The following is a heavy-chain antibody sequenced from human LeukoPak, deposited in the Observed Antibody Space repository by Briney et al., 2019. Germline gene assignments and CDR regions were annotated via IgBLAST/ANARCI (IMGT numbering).Heavy chain of an antibody. CDR2: VYYSGST. Sequence: SETLSLTCVVSGGSVSGYYWGWIRQPPGKGLEWIGYVYYSGSTNYNPSFKSRITISVDTSRNQFSLQLSSVTAADTAVYYCARIHRYCSGGACYVLDNWGQGTLVAVSS. CDR1: GGSVSGYY. D-gene: IGHD2-15*01. V-gene: IGHV4-59*02. J-gene: IGHJ4*02. CDR3: ARIHRYCSGGACYVLDN.